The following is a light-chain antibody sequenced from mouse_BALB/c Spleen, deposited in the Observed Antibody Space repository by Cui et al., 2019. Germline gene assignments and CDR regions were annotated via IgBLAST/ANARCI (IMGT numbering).Light chain of an antibody. CDR3: LQYDEFPYT. J-gene: IGKJ2*01. Sequence: KMTQSPPSMYASLGERVTITCKASQDINSYLSWFQQKPGKSPKTLIYRANRLVDGVPSRFSGSGSGQDYSLTISSLEYEDMGIYYCLQYDEFPYTFGGGTKLEIK. CDR1: QDINSY. V-gene: IGKV14-111*01. CDR2: RAN.